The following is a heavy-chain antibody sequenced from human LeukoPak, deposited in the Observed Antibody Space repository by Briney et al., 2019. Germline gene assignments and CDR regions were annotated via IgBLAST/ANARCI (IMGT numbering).Heavy chain of an antibody. CDR1: GFTFSSYW. CDR3: AREAAAGIWFDY. D-gene: IGHD6-13*01. J-gene: IGHJ4*02. CDR2: INHDGSEK. V-gene: IGHV3-7*03. Sequence: GGSLRLSCAASGFTFSSYWMSWVRQAPGKGLEWVANINHDGSEKYYVDSVKGRFTISRDNAKNSLYLQMNSLRVEDTALYYCAREAAAGIWFDYWGQGTLVTVSS.